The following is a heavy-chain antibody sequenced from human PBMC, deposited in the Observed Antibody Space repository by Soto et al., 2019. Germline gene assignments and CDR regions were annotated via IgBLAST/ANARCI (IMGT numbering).Heavy chain of an antibody. CDR1: GDSITRYY. CDR2: IYYSGST. D-gene: IGHD3-10*01. V-gene: IGHV4-59*08. CDR3: SRRPSFGELINWFDP. J-gene: IGHJ5*02. Sequence: SETLSLTCTVSGDSITRYYWSWIRQPPWKGLEWIGYIYYSGSTNYNPSLKSRVTISVDTSKNQFSLKLSSVTAADTAVYYCSRRPSFGELINWFDPWGQGTLVTVSS.